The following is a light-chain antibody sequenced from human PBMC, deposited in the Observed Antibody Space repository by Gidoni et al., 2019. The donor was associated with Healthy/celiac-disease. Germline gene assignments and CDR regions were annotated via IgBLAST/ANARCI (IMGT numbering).Light chain of an antibody. Sequence: NFMLTQPPSVSDSPWKTVTISCTRSSGSIASNYVQWYQQRPGSSPTTVIYEDNQRPSGVPDRFAGSIDSSSNSASLTISGLKTEDEADYYCQSYDSSAVVFGGGTKLTVL. J-gene: IGLJ2*01. CDR3: QSYDSSAVV. CDR2: EDN. V-gene: IGLV6-57*01. CDR1: SGSIASNY.